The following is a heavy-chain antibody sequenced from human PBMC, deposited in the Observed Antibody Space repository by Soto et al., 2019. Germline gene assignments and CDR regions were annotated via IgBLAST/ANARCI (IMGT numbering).Heavy chain of an antibody. Sequence: GGSLRLSCAASGFTVSSNYMSWVRQAPGKGLEWVSVIYSGGSTYYADSVKGRFTISRDNSKNTLYLQMNSLRAEDTAVYYCAREHGGLRFLEDKGRRFDYWGQGTLVTVSS. J-gene: IGHJ4*02. D-gene: IGHD3-3*01. CDR1: GFTVSSNY. CDR2: IYSGGST. V-gene: IGHV3-66*01. CDR3: AREHGGLRFLEDKGRRFDY.